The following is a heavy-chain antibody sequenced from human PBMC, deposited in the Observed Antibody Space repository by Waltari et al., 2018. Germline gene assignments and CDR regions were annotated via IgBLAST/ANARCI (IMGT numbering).Heavy chain of an antibody. D-gene: IGHD6-19*01. CDR2: IIPIFGTA. CDR3: ARDLRQWLVPRYNWFDP. J-gene: IGHJ5*02. V-gene: IGHV1-69*13. CDR1: GGTFSSYA. Sequence: QVQLVQSGAEVKKPGSSVKVSCKASGGTFSSYAISWVRQAPGQGLEWMGGIIPIFGTANYAQKFQGRVTITADESTSTAYMELSSLRSEDTAVYYCARDLRQWLVPRYNWFDPWGQGTLVTVSS.